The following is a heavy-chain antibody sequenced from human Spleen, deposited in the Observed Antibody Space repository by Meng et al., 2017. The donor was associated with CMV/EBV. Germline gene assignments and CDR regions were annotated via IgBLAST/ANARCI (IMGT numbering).Heavy chain of an antibody. CDR3: ARECGGAPHLAPRGCYFDS. CDR1: GGIFRIYG. J-gene: IGHJ4*02. Sequence: SVKVSCKVSGGIFRIYGISWVRQAPGQGLEWMGGIIPMFATANYAQKFQGRVTITTDESTNTAYMELNRLRSEDTALYYCARECGGAPHLAPRGCYFDSWGQGTLVTVSS. D-gene: IGHD2-21*01. V-gene: IGHV1-69*05. CDR2: IIPMFATA.